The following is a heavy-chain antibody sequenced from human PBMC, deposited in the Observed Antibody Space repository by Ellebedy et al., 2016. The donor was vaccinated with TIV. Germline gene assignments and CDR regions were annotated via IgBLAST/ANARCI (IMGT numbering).Heavy chain of an antibody. J-gene: IGHJ4*02. D-gene: IGHD3-16*01. V-gene: IGHV1-46*01. CDR1: GYTFTSYY. Sequence: ASVKVSCXASGYTFTSYYMHWVRQAPAQGLEWMGIINPSGGRTSYAQKFQGRVTMTRDTSTSTVHMELSSLRSEDTAVYYCARDLFGGVTADYWGQGTLVTVSS. CDR2: INPSGGRT. CDR3: ARDLFGGVTADY.